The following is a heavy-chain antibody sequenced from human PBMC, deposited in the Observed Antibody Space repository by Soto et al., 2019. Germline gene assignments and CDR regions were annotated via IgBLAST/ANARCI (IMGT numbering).Heavy chain of an antibody. D-gene: IGHD1-26*01. CDR3: ARGEQYSGRIFDY. CDR1: GDSVSSNSAG. CDR2: TYYRSKWYY. J-gene: IGHJ4*01. Sequence: PSQTLSLTCAITGDSVSSNSAGWSVVRQSPSRGLEWLGRTYYRSKWYYEYAVSVRGRITINPDTSKNQYSLQLNSVTPEDTAVYFCARGEQYSGRIFDYWGQGTLVTVSS. V-gene: IGHV6-1*01.